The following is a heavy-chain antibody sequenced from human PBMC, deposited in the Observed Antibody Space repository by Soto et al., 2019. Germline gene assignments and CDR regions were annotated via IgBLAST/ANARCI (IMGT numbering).Heavy chain of an antibody. J-gene: IGHJ5*02. CDR1: RFSLSTSGVG. V-gene: IGHV2-5*02. CDR3: AHSGGSLGSDWFDP. D-gene: IGHD3-10*01. Sequence: GSGPTLVNPTQTLTLTCTFSRFSLSTSGVGVGWIRQPPAKALEWLALLYWDDDKRYSPSLKSRLTITKDTSKNQVVLTMTNRDPVDTVTYECAHSGGSLGSDWFDPWGQGTLVTVSS. CDR2: LYWDDDK.